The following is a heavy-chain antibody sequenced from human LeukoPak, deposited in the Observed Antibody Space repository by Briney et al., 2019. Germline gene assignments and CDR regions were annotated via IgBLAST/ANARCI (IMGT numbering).Heavy chain of an antibody. J-gene: IGHJ5*02. CDR1: GGSFSGYY. Sequence: SETLSLTCAVYGGSFSGYYWSWIRQPPGKGLEWIANIFYTGSTYYNPSLKSRVTISIDTSKNQFSLRLNSVTATDTAVYYCARLNKPGWFDPWGQGTLVTVSS. V-gene: IGHV4-34*12. CDR3: ARLNKPGWFDP. CDR2: IFYTGST. D-gene: IGHD1-14*01.